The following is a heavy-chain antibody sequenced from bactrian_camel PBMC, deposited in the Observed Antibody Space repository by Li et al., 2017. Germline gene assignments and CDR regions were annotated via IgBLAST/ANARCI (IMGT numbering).Heavy chain of an antibody. J-gene: IGHJ4*01. CDR3: AYDPGASRCNGDAWTALTLGIF. Sequence: HVQLVESGGGSVQTGGSLRLSCAVYEYLFTSYCMGWFRQGPGKERDRIASIHSDGATSYSDSVKGRFTISRDNAKNTMYLQMNSLRPEDTARYYCAYDPGASRCNGDAWTALTLGIFWGQGTQVTVS. D-gene: IGHD1*01. V-gene: IGHV3S53*01. CDR2: IHSDGAT. CDR1: EYLFTSYC.